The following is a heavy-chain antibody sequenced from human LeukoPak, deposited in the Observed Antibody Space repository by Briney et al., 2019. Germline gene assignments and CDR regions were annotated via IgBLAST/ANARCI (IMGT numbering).Heavy chain of an antibody. CDR1: GGSISSYY. V-gene: IGHV4-59*08. CDR2: IYYSGST. D-gene: IGHD3-10*01. Sequence: SETLSLTCTVSGGSISSYYWSWIRQPPGKGLEWIGYIYYSGSTNYNPSLKSRVTLSVDTSKNQFSLKLSSVTAADTAVYYCARLSTYYYGSGSYWFDPWGQGTLVTVSS. CDR3: ARLSTYYYGSGSYWFDP. J-gene: IGHJ5*02.